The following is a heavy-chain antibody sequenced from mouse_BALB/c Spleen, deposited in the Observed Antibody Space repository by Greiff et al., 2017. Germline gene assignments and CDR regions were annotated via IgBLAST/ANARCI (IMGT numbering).Heavy chain of an antibody. D-gene: IGHD2-4*01. CDR2: IRNKANGYTT. CDR1: GFTFTDYY. J-gene: IGHJ4*01. V-gene: IGHV7-3*02. Sequence: EVKLVESGGGLVQPGGSLRLSCATSGFTFTDYYMSWVRQPPGKALEWLGFIRNKANGYTTEYSASVKGRFTISRDNSQSILYLQMNTLRAEDSATYYCARDRTMITTLDYWGQGTSVTVSS. CDR3: ARDRTMITTLDY.